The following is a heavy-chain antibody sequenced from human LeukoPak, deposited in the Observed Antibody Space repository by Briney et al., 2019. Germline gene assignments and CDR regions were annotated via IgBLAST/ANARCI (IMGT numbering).Heavy chain of an antibody. V-gene: IGHV4-59*11. D-gene: IGHD3-3*01. Sequence: SETLSLTCTVSGGSISSHYWSWIRQPPGKGLEWIAYLFDSVNTKDNPSLQSRLTLSADTSKNQFSLKLSSVTAADTAVYYCARDPYYDFWSALPTEYYYYYYMDVWGKGTTVTVSS. CDR3: ARDPYYDFWSALPTEYYYYYYMDV. J-gene: IGHJ6*03. CDR1: GGSISSHY. CDR2: LFDSVNT.